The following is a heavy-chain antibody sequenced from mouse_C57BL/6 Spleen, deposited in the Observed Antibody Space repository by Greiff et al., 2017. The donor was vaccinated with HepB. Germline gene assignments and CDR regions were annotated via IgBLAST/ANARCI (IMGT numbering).Heavy chain of an antibody. Sequence: EVKLVESGPELVKPGASVKIPCKASGYTFTDYNMDWVKQSHGKSLEWIGDINPNNGGTIYNQKFKGKATLTVDKSSSTAYMELRSLTSEDTAVYYCARYYRDFDYWGQGTTLTVSS. CDR3: ARYYRDFDY. CDR2: INPNNGGT. D-gene: IGHD2-14*01. J-gene: IGHJ2*01. CDR1: GYTFTDYN. V-gene: IGHV1-18*01.